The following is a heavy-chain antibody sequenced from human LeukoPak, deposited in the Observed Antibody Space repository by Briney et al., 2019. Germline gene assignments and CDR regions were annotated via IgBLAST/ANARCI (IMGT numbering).Heavy chain of an antibody. CDR2: INAYNGNT. V-gene: IGHV1-18*01. D-gene: IGHD1-26*01. CDR1: GYTFTYDV. Sequence: GSVKVSCKTSGYTFTYDVISWVRQAPGQGLEWMGWINAYNGNTNDAQKFQGRVTMTTDTSTSTAYMELRSLRSDDTAVYYCARGEKPYDYWGQGTLVSVSS. J-gene: IGHJ4*02. CDR3: ARGEKPYDY.